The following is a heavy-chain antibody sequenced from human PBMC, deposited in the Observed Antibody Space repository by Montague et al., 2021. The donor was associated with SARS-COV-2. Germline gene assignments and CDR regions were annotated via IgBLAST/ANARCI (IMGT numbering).Heavy chain of an antibody. D-gene: IGHD5-18*01. CDR3: ARGIRRTWIQLWVRSGFDX. V-gene: IGHV4-39*07. CDR2: IYYSGST. J-gene: IGHJ4*02. Sequence: SETLSLTCTVSGGSISSRSYYWGWIRQPPGKGLEWIGSIYYSGSTYYNPSLKSRVTISVDTSKNQFSLKLSSVTAADTAVYYCARGIRRTWIQLWVRSGFDXWGQGTLVTVSS. CDR1: GGSISSRSYY.